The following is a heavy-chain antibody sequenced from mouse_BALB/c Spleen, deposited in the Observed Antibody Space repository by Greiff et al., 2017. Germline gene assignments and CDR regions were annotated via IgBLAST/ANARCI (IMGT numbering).Heavy chain of an antibody. CDR3: ARGDDGPYAMDY. J-gene: IGHJ4*01. D-gene: IGHD2-3*01. V-gene: IGHV5-17*02. Sequence: EVKLVESGGGLVQPGGSRKLSCAASGFTFSSFGMHWVRQAPEKGLEWVAYISSGSSTIYYADTVKGRFTISRDNPKNTLFLQMTSLRSEDTAMYYCARGDDGPYAMDYWGQGTSVTVSS. CDR1: GFTFSSFG. CDR2: ISSGSSTI.